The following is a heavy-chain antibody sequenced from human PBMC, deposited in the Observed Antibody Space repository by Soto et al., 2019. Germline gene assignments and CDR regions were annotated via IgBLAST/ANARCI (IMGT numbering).Heavy chain of an antibody. Sequence: QPGGSLRLSCAASGFTFSNYAMSWVRQAPGKGLEWVSAISGGGGSTYYADSVKGRFTISRDNSKNTLYLQMNSLRAEDTAVYYCAKYLGYCSGGSCQTTRYFDYWGQGTLVTVSS. V-gene: IGHV3-23*01. CDR1: GFTFSNYA. CDR3: AKYLGYCSGGSCQTTRYFDY. CDR2: ISGGGGST. D-gene: IGHD2-15*01. J-gene: IGHJ4*02.